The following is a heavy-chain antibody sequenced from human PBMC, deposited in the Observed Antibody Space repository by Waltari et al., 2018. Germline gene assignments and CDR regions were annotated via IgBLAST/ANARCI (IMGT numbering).Heavy chain of an antibody. Sequence: QVQLVESGGGVVQPGRSMSLSCAASEFPFRSYAVDWVRQAPGKGLEWVAVISYNERNTYYVDSVKGRFTISRDNSKKMLYLQMNSLRAEDTAVYYCARDYCDRTNCHGMDVWGQGTTVTVSS. V-gene: IGHV3-30*04. CDR2: ISYNERNT. CDR3: ARDYCDRTNCHGMDV. J-gene: IGHJ6*02. CDR1: EFPFRSYA. D-gene: IGHD3-22*01.